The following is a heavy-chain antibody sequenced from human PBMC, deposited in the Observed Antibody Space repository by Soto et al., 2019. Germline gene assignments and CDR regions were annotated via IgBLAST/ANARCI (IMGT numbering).Heavy chain of an antibody. J-gene: IGHJ6*02. D-gene: IGHD3-10*01. CDR3: AKVPSEGFYYYYYGMDV. CDR2: ISYEGSNK. CDR1: GFTFSSYG. Sequence: GGSLRLSCAASGFTFSSYGMHWVRQAPGKGLEWVAVISYEGSNKYYADSVKGRFTISRDNSKNTLYLQMNSLRAEDTAVYYCAKVPSEGFYYYYYGMDVWGQGTTVTVSS. V-gene: IGHV3-30*18.